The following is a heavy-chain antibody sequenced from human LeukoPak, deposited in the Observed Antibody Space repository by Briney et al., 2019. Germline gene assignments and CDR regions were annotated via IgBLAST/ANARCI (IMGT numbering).Heavy chain of an antibody. V-gene: IGHV3-64*01. CDR2: ISSNGGST. CDR3: ARGEREFGY. CDR1: GFTFSSYA. J-gene: IGHJ4*02. Sequence: GGSLRLSCAAFGFTFSSYAMHWVRQAPGKGLEYVSAISSNGGSTYYANSVKGRFTISRDNSKNTLYLQMGSLRAEDMAVYYCARGEREFGYWGQGTLVTVSS.